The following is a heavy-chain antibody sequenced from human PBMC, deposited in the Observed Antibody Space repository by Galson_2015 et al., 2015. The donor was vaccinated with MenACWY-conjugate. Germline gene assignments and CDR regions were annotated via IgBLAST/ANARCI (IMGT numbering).Heavy chain of an antibody. Sequence: AVKVSGKASGYTFTNYYIHWVRQAPGQGLEWMGIINPSDGSTNYAQKFQGRVTMTRETSTTTVYLELRSLRSEDTAVYYCARDRRRVSMVRGSIVPDAFDMWGQGTMVTVSS. J-gene: IGHJ3*02. D-gene: IGHD3-10*01. CDR1: GYTFTNYY. V-gene: IGHV1-46*01. CDR3: ARDRRRVSMVRGSIVPDAFDM. CDR2: INPSDGST.